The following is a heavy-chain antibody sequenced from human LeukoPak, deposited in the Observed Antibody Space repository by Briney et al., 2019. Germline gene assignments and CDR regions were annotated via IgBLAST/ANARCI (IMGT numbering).Heavy chain of an antibody. J-gene: IGHJ4*02. Sequence: GGSLRLSCAASGFTFSSFSMTWVRQAPGKGLEWVASIIVSGTTYYADSVKGRFTISRDSFRGTLFLQMDSLRVEDTAVYFCAKGSVGNADFASWGQGALVTVSS. V-gene: IGHV3-23*01. D-gene: IGHD6-25*01. CDR3: AKGSVGNADFAS. CDR1: GFTFSSFS. CDR2: IIVSGTT.